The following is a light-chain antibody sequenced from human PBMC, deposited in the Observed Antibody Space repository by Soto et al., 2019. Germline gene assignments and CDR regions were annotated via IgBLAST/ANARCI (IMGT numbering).Light chain of an antibody. CDR3: QQSSSTPIT. J-gene: IGKJ5*01. Sequence: DIPMTQSPPSLSASVGDRVTITCRASQSISSYVSWYHQKPGKAPKLLISAASSLQSGVPSRFSGSGSGTDFTLTISRLQPEDSATYYCQQSSSTPITFGQGTRLAI. V-gene: IGKV1-39*01. CDR2: AAS. CDR1: QSISSY.